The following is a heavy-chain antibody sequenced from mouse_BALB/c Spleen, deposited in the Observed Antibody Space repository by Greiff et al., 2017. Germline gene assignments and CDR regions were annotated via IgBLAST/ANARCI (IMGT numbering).Heavy chain of an antibody. CDR1: GYSFTSYY. Sequence: EVQLQQSGPELMKPGASVKISCKASGYSFTSYYMHWVKQSHGKSLEWIGYIDPFNGGTSYNQKFKGKATLTVDKSSSTAYMHLSSLTSEDSAVYYCARGKLGHWYFEVWGAGTTVTVSS. V-gene: IGHV1S135*01. CDR2: IDPFNGGT. CDR3: ARGKLGHWYFEV. D-gene: IGHD4-1*01. J-gene: IGHJ1*01.